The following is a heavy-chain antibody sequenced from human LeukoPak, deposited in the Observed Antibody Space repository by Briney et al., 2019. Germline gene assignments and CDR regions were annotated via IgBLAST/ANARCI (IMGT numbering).Heavy chain of an antibody. CDR2: ISSSSSYI. Sequence: GGSLRLSCAASGFTFSSYSMNWVRQAPGKGLEWVSSISSSSSYIYYADSVKGRFTISRDNAKNSLYLQMNSLRAEDTAAYYCARDGSGWYGDHFQHWGQGTLVTVSS. CDR1: GFTFSSYS. J-gene: IGHJ1*01. V-gene: IGHV3-21*01. D-gene: IGHD6-19*01. CDR3: ARDGSGWYGDHFQH.